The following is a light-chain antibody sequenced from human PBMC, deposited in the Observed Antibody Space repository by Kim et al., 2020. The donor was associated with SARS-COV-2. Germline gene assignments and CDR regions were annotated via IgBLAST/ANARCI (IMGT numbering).Light chain of an antibody. CDR1: SANIGINH. CDR2: RNN. V-gene: IGLV1-47*01. Sequence: GQRVTISCSGSSANIGINHVYWYQQLPGTVPKLLIYRNNQRPSGVPDRFSGSKSGTSASLAISGLRSDDEADYYCTTWDDSLSGWVFGGGTKL. J-gene: IGLJ3*02. CDR3: TTWDDSLSGWV.